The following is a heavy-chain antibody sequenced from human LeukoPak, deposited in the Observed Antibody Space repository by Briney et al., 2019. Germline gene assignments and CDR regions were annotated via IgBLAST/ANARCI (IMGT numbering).Heavy chain of an antibody. D-gene: IGHD3-22*01. V-gene: IGHV4-34*01. CDR3: ARGPRSPMRYYYDSSGYSRASFDY. CDR1: GGSFSGYY. CDR2: INHSGST. J-gene: IGHJ4*02. Sequence: SETLSLTCAVYGGSFSGYYWSWIRQPPGKGLEWIGEINHSGSTNYNPSLKSRVTISVDTSKNQFSVKLSSVTAADTAVYYCARGPRSPMRYYYDSSGYSRASFDYWGQGTLVTVSS.